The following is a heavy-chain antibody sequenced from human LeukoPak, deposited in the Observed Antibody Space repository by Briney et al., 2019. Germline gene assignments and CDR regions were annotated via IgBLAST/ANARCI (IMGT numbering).Heavy chain of an antibody. CDR3: ARAVEMTTPPCGMGV. CDR1: GYTFTSYY. D-gene: IGHD5-24*01. J-gene: IGHJ6*02. CDR2: INPSGGST. Sequence: GASVKVSCKASGYTFTSYYMHWVRQAPRQGLEWMGIINPSGGSTSYAQKFQGRVTMNRNTSTSTVYTELSSLIPDDTAVYYCARAVEMTTPPCGMGVWGQGTTVTVSS. V-gene: IGHV1-46*01.